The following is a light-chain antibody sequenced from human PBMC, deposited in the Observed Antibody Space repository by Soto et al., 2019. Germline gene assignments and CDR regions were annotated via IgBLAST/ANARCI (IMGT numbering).Light chain of an antibody. CDR1: QSVSNN. Sequence: EIVFTQSPGTLSLSPGERATLSCMASQSVSNNYLAWYRQKPGQAPRLLIYGASNRATGIPDRFSGSGSGTEFTLTISSLQSEDFALFYCQQYYNWPRTFGQGTKVDIK. CDR3: QQYYNWPRT. V-gene: IGKV3D-15*01. J-gene: IGKJ1*01. CDR2: GAS.